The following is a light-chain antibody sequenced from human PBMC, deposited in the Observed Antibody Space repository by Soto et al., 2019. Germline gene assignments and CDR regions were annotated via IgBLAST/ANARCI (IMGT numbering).Light chain of an antibody. V-gene: IGKV3D-15*01. Sequence: EIVMTQSPATLSVSPGERATLSCRASQRLSSNLAWYQQKPGQAPRLLIYGVSTRATGIPDRFSASGSGTEFTLTISSLQPEDFAVYYCQQYTQWPITFGQGTRLEIK. CDR2: GVS. CDR3: QQYTQWPIT. CDR1: QRLSSN. J-gene: IGKJ5*01.